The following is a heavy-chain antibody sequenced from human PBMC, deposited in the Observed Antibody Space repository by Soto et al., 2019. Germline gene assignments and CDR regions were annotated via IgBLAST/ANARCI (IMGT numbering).Heavy chain of an antibody. V-gene: IGHV4-4*02. CDR1: SGSISSSNW. D-gene: IGHD1-26*01. J-gene: IGHJ4*02. CDR2: IYHSGST. CDR3: ARVVRVLPRPFDY. Sequence: SETLSLTCAVSSGSISSSNWWSWVRQPPGKGLEWIGEIYHSGSTNYNPSLKSRVTISVDKSKNQFSLKLSSVTAADTAVYYCARVVRVLPRPFDYWGQGTLVTVSS.